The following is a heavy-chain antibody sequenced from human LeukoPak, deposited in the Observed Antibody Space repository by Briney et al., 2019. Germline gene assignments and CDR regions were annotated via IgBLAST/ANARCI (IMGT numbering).Heavy chain of an antibody. V-gene: IGHV3-9*01. CDR1: GFRFDEYT. CDR2: INWNSGTT. D-gene: IGHD1-26*01. J-gene: IGHJ3*01. Sequence: QPGGSLRLSCAASGFRFDEYTMHWVRQAPGKGLEWVSGINWNSGTTGYTDSVEGRFTISRDNAKNSLYLEMNSLRHEDTAFYFCAKESGSYYSGHGFDVWGQGTMVTVSS. CDR3: AKESGSYYSGHGFDV.